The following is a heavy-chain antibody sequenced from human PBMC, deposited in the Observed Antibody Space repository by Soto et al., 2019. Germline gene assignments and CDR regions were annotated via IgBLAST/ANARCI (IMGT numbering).Heavy chain of an antibody. Sequence: EVQLVESGGDLVKPGGSLRLSCAASGFTFSNAWMSWVRQAPGKGLEWVGRIKHKSDGGTADYAAPVKGRFTISRDDSKNTLYLQMNSLKTDDTAVYYCPTAPVAGPGPWYFDLWGRGTLVTVSS. V-gene: IGHV3-15*01. CDR2: IKHKSDGGTA. D-gene: IGHD6-19*01. CDR1: GFTFSNAW. CDR3: PTAPVAGPGPWYFDL. J-gene: IGHJ2*01.